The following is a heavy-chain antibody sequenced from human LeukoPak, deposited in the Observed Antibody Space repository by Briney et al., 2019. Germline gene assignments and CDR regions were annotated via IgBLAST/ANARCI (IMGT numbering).Heavy chain of an antibody. D-gene: IGHD3-10*01. CDR3: ARGGVAAKYYFDF. V-gene: IGHV4-59*11. J-gene: IGHJ4*02. CDR1: GGSISPLY. CDR2: IYYSGAT. Sequence: SETLSLTCTVSGGSISPLYWSWIRQPPGKGLEFIGYIYYSGATNYNPSLTSRVTLSVDTSKSQFSLKLSSVTAADTAVYYCARGGVAAKYYFDFWGQGTLVTVSS.